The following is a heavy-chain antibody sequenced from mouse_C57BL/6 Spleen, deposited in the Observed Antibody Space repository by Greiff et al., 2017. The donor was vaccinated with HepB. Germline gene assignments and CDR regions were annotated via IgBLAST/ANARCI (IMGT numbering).Heavy chain of an antibody. D-gene: IGHD4-1*01. V-gene: IGHV3-6*01. CDR3: ARDHLGPFDY. J-gene: IGHJ2*01. Sequence: EVKLQESGPGLVKPSQSLSLTCSVTGYSITSGYYWNWIRQFPGNKLEWMGYISYDGSNNYNPSLKNRISITRDTSKNQFFLKLNSVTTEDTATYYCARDHLGPFDYWGQGTTLTVSS. CDR1: GYSITSGYY. CDR2: ISYDGSN.